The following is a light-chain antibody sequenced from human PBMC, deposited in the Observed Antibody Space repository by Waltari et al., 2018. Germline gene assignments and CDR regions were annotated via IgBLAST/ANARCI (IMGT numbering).Light chain of an antibody. CDR2: EVS. Sequence: VLTQSPLSLPLTPGQPASMTCRSSQSLLHSNGNTYLSWFLQKPGQPPRRLIYEVSKRDSGVPDRFSGSGAGADFTLKISRVEAEDVGIFYCMQGKQLPLTFGGGTKVEIK. V-gene: IGKV2-30*02. CDR3: MQGKQLPLT. CDR1: QSLLHSNGNTY. J-gene: IGKJ4*01.